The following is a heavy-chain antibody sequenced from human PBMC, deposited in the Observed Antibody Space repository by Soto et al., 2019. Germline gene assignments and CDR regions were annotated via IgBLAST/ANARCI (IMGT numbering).Heavy chain of an antibody. CDR3: ASATYYYESSGYSKSDFDY. D-gene: IGHD3-22*01. V-gene: IGHV1-3*01. CDR2: INAGNGNT. CDR1: GYTFTSYA. J-gene: IGHJ4*02. Sequence: QVQLVQSGAEVKKPGASVKVSCKASGYTFTSYAMHWVRQAPGQRLEWMGWINAGNGNTKYSQKFQGRVTITRDTSASTAYMELSSLRSEDTAVYYCASATYYYESSGYSKSDFDYWGQGTLVTVSS.